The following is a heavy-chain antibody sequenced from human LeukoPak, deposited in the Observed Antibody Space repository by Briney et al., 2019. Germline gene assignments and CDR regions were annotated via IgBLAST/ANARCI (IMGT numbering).Heavy chain of an antibody. CDR3: ARGPGRYYYYYMDV. CDR2: ISSSSSYI. Sequence: GGSPRLSCAASGFTFSSYSMNWVRQAPGKGLEWVSSISSSSSYIYYADSVKGRFTISRDNAKNSLYLQMNSLRAEDTAVYYCARGPGRYYYYYMDVWGKGTTVTVSS. V-gene: IGHV3-21*01. J-gene: IGHJ6*03. CDR1: GFTFSSYS. D-gene: IGHD1-14*01.